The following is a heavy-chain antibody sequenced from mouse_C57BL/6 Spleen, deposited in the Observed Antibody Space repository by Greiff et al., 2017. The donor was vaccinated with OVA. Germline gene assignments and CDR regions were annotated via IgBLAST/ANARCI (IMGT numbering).Heavy chain of an antibody. CDR2: INYDGSST. Sequence: EVQLQESEGGLVQPGSSMKLSCTASGFTFSDYYMAWVRQVPEKGLEWVANINYDGSSTYYLDSLKSRFIISRDNAKNILYLQMSSLKSEDTATYYCAREDYYGSSDWYFDVWGTGTTVTVSS. D-gene: IGHD1-1*01. J-gene: IGHJ1*03. V-gene: IGHV5-16*01. CDR1: GFTFSDYY. CDR3: AREDYYGSSDWYFDV.